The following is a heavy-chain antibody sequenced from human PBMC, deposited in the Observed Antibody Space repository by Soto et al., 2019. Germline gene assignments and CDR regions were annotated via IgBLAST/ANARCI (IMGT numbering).Heavy chain of an antibody. CDR3: AKDPGATTRYYFDY. CDR2: ISYDGSNK. J-gene: IGHJ4*02. CDR1: GFTFSSYG. V-gene: IGHV3-30*18. D-gene: IGHD1-26*01. Sequence: GGSLRLSCAASGFTFSSYGMHWVRQAPGKGLEWVAIISYDGSNKYYADSVKDRFTISRDNSESTLYLQMNSLRAEDTAVYYCAKDPGATTRYYFDYWCQGALVTVSS.